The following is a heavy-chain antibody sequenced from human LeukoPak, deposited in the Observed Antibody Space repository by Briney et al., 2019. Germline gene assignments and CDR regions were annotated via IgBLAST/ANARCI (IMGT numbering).Heavy chain of an antibody. D-gene: IGHD5-24*01. J-gene: IGHJ4*02. Sequence: SVKVSCKASGGTFSSYAISWVRQAPGQGLEWMGGLIPIFGTANYAQKFQGRVTITTDESTSTAYMELSSLRSEDTAVYYCAREGLRRDGYNSDYWGQGTLVTVSS. V-gene: IGHV1-69*05. CDR2: LIPIFGTA. CDR1: GGTFSSYA. CDR3: AREGLRRDGYNSDY.